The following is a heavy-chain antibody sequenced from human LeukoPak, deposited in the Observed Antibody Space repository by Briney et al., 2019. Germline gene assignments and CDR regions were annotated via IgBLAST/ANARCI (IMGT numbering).Heavy chain of an antibody. CDR1: GYTFTSYY. CDR3: ASLKNYYDSSGYLVTDAFDI. D-gene: IGHD3-22*01. J-gene: IGHJ3*02. Sequence: ASVKVSCKASGYTFTSYYMHWVRQAPGQGLEWMGWISAYNGNTNYAQKLQGRVTMTTDTSTSTAYMELRSLTSDDTAVYYCASLKNYYDSSGYLVTDAFDIWGQGTMVTVSS. V-gene: IGHV1-18*04. CDR2: ISAYNGNT.